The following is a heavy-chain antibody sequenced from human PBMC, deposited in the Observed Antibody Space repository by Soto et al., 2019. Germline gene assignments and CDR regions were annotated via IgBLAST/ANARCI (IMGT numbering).Heavy chain of an antibody. CDR3: ARDLPPRNIVVVPAAIPGSVKDYYGMDV. CDR2: IIPIFGTA. D-gene: IGHD2-2*02. CDR1: GGTFSSYA. Sequence: SVKVSCKASGGTFSSYAISWVRQAPGQGLEWMGGIIPIFGTANYAQKFQGRVAITADKSTSTAYMELSSLRSEDTAVYYCARDLPPRNIVVVPAAIPGSVKDYYGMDVWGQGTTVTVSS. V-gene: IGHV1-69*06. J-gene: IGHJ6*02.